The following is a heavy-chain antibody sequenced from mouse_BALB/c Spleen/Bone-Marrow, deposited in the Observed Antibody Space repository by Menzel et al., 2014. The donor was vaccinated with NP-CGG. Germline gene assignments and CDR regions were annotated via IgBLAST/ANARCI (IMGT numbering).Heavy chain of an antibody. CDR2: INPSNGGT. V-gene: IGHV1S81*02. CDR3: TRRSLLSDYYSMGY. D-gene: IGHD2-10*01. J-gene: IGHJ4*01. CDR1: GHTFTSYY. Sequence: QVQLQQSGAELVKPGASVKLSCKASGHTFTSYYLYWVKQRPGQGLEWIGEINPSNGGTNFNERFKSKASLTVDKSSSTAYMQLNSLTSEDSAVYYCTRRSLLSDYYSMGYWGQGTSVTVSS.